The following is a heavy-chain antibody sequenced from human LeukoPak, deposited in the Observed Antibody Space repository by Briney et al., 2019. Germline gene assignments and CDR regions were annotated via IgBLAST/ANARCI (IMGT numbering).Heavy chain of an antibody. V-gene: IGHV3-21*01. CDR2: ISSSSSYI. D-gene: IGHD3-16*01. Sequence: PGASLRLSCAASGFTFSSYAMSWVRQAPGKGLEWVSSISSSSSYIYYADSVKGRFTISRDNAKNSLYLQMNSLRAEDTAVYYCARGGKYYYYYYGMDVWGQGTTVTVSS. J-gene: IGHJ6*02. CDR3: ARGGKYYYYYYGMDV. CDR1: GFTFSSYA.